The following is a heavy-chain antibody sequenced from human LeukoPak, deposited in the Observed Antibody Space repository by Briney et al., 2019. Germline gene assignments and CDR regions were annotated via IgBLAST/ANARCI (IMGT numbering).Heavy chain of an antibody. Sequence: SETLSITCTVSGGSISSYYWSWIRQPPGKGLEWIGYIYYSGSTNYNPSLKSRVTISVDTSKNQFSLKLSSVTAADTAVYYCAREVVDTAMVTNGGWFDPWGQGTLVTVSS. CDR1: GGSISSYY. J-gene: IGHJ5*02. V-gene: IGHV4-59*01. CDR2: IYYSGST. CDR3: AREVVDTAMVTNGGWFDP. D-gene: IGHD5-18*01.